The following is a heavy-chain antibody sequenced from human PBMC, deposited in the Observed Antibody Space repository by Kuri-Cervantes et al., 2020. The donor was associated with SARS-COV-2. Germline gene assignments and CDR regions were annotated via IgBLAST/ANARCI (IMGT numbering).Heavy chain of an antibody. CDR3: ARGPTPMDFWSGYYEGVFGY. J-gene: IGHJ4*02. Sequence: ASVKVSCKASGYTFTGYYVHWVRQAPGQGLEWMGWINPNSGGTNYAQKFQGRVTMTRDTSISTAYMELSRLRSDDTAVYYCARGPTPMDFWSGYYEGVFGYWGQGTLVTVSS. D-gene: IGHD3-3*01. CDR2: INPNSGGT. CDR1: GYTFTGYY. V-gene: IGHV1-2*02.